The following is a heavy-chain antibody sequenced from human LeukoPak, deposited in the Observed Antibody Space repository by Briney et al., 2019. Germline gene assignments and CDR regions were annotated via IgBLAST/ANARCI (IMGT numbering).Heavy chain of an antibody. CDR3: AAAYSSGWYSPYY. CDR1: GYTFTGYY. D-gene: IGHD6-19*01. V-gene: IGHV1-2*02. CDR2: INPNSGGT. J-gene: IGHJ4*02. Sequence: ASVKVSCKASGYTFTGYYMHWVRQAPGQGREWMGWINPNSGGTNYAQKFQGRVTMTRDTSISTAYMELSRLRSDDTAVYYCAAAYSSGWYSPYYWGQGTLVTVSS.